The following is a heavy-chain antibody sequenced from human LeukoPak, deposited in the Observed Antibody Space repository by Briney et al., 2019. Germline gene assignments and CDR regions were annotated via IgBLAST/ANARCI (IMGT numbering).Heavy chain of an antibody. V-gene: IGHV1-8*01. CDR2: MNPNSGNT. J-gene: IGHJ6*03. CDR1: GYTFTSYD. CDR3: ARGRHHITRIAARSAYYMDV. D-gene: IGHD6-6*01. Sequence: ASVKVSCKASGYTFTSYDINWVRQATGQGLEWMGWMNPNSGNTGYAQKFQGRVTMTRNTSISTAYMELSSLRSEDTAVYYCARGRHHITRIAARSAYYMDVWGKGTTVTVSS.